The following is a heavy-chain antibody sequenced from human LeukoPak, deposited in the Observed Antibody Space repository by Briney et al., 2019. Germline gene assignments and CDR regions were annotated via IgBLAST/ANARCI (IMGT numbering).Heavy chain of an antibody. CDR1: GFTFSGYS. CDR2: ISSSSSYI. D-gene: IGHD5-12*01. CDR3: ARADIVATTRGLVDV. V-gene: IGHV3-21*01. Sequence: GGSLRLSCAASGFTFSGYSMNWVRQAPGKGLEWVSSISSSSSYIYYADSVKGRFTISRDNAKNSLYLQMNSLRAEDTAVCYCARADIVATTRGLVDVWGKGTTVTISS. J-gene: IGHJ6*04.